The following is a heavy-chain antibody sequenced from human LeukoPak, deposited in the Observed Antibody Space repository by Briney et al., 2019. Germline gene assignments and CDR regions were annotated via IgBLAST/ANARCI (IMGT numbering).Heavy chain of an antibody. V-gene: IGHV3-23*01. D-gene: IGHD3-22*01. CDR3: AKDYYYDSSGYSPSDY. CDR2: ISGSGGST. J-gene: IGHJ4*02. Sequence: GGSLRLSCAASGFTFSSYAMHWVRQAPGKGLEWVSAISGSGGSTYYADSVKGRFTISRDNSKNTLYLQMNSLRAEDTAVYYCAKDYYYDSSGYSPSDYWGQGTLVTVSS. CDR1: GFTFSSYA.